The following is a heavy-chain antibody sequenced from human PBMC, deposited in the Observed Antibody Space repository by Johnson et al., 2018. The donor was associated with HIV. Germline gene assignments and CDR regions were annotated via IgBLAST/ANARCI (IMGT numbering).Heavy chain of an antibody. CDR2: IYSGGNR. Sequence: VQLVESGGVAVQPGGSLRLSCAASGFTFDDYGMSWVRQAPGKGLEWVSTIYSGGNRYYADSVKGRFTVSRDNSENTLYLQMNSLRAEDTAVYYCARAYYDSGGYYPHAFHVWGQGTMVTVSS. V-gene: IGHV3-23*04. J-gene: IGHJ3*01. CDR3: ARAYYDSGGYYPHAFHV. D-gene: IGHD3-22*01. CDR1: GFTFDDYG.